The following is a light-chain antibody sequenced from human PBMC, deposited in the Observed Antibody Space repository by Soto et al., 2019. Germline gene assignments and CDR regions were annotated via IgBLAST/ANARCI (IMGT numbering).Light chain of an antibody. V-gene: IGKV3-15*01. CDR2: GAS. CDR1: QSISRN. Sequence: EIVMTQSPPTLSVSPGERATLSCRASQSISRNLAWFQQKPGQAPTLLIFGASTRAAGIPARFSGSGSGTEFTLTISGLQSEDFATYFCQQSYSSPQTFGQGTKVDIK. J-gene: IGKJ1*01. CDR3: QQSYSSPQT.